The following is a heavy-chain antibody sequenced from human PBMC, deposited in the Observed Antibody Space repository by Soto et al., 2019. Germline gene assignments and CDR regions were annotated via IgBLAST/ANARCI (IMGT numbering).Heavy chain of an antibody. D-gene: IGHD3-22*01. CDR1: GGSISSYY. J-gene: IGHJ6*02. V-gene: IGHV4-34*01. Sequence: SETLSLTCTVSGGSISSYYWSWIRQPPGKGLEWIGEINHSGSTNYNPSLKSRVTISVDTSKNQFSLKLSSVTAADTAVYYCARRRITMIVVVRVGGMDVWGQGTTVTVSS. CDR2: INHSGST. CDR3: ARRRITMIVVVRVGGMDV.